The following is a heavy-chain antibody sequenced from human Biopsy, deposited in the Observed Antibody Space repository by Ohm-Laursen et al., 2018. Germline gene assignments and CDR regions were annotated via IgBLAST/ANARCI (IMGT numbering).Heavy chain of an antibody. J-gene: IGHJ4*02. Sequence: ASVRVSCKVSGYSLTELSMHWVRQAPGQGLEWMGGFAPENGRIVYSQKFQGRVTVTEDTSTSTAYMEVWRLRSDDTAVYYCAADINVWNVNYWGQGTQVIVSS. CDR3: AADINVWNVNY. CDR1: GYSLTELS. D-gene: IGHD1-1*01. CDR2: FAPENGRI. V-gene: IGHV1-24*01.